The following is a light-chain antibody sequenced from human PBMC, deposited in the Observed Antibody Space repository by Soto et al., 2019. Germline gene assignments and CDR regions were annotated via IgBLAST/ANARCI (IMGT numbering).Light chain of an antibody. V-gene: IGKV3-11*01. CDR2: DAS. CDR3: QQRSNWPWT. Sequence: EIVLTQSPDTLSLSPGERATLSCRASQSVSSYLAWYQQKPGQAPRLLIYDASNRATGIPARFSGSGSGTDFTLTISSLEPEDFVVYYCQQRSNWPWTFGQGTKVDIK. J-gene: IGKJ1*01. CDR1: QSVSSY.